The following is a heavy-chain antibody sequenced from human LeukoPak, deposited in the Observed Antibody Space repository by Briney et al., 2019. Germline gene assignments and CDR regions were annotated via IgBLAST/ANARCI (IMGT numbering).Heavy chain of an antibody. D-gene: IGHD3-3*01. V-gene: IGHV4-59*01. CDR1: GGPINFY. CDR3: ARDVRRALRFNNFYPYFGMDV. CDR2: IYPNGST. J-gene: IGHJ6*04. Sequence: SETLSLTCSVSGGPINFYWSWIRRSPGKGLEWIGCIYPNGSTSYNSSLKGRVTISLDTSKKQVSLMLNSVTAADTAVYCCARDVRRALRFNNFYPYFGMDVWGEGTTVIVST.